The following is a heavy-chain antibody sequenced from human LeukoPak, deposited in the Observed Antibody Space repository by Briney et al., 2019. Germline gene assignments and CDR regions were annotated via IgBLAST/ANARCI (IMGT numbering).Heavy chain of an antibody. Sequence: SETLSLTCTVSGDSLSNYHWSWIWQPAGKGLEWVGRINTSGSTNYNPSLKSRVTMSVDTSKNQFSLKLSSVTAADTAVYYCARGVGSTTHYYYYYYMDVWGKGTTVTVSS. D-gene: IGHD1-26*01. CDR1: GDSLSNYH. CDR2: INTSGST. V-gene: IGHV4-4*07. CDR3: ARGVGSTTHYYYYYYMDV. J-gene: IGHJ6*03.